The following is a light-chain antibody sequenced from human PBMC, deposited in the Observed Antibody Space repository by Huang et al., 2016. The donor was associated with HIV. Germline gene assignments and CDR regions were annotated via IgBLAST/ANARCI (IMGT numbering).Light chain of an antibody. CDR3: QQSYSTRLT. CDR1: QSISSY. CDR2: AAS. V-gene: IGKV1-39*01. J-gene: IGKJ4*01. Sequence: DIQMTQSPSSLSASLGDRVTITCRASQSISSYLNWYQQKPGKAPKLLIYAASSLQSGGPSRFSGSGSGTDFTLTISSLQPEDFATYYCQQSYSTRLTFGGGTKVEIK.